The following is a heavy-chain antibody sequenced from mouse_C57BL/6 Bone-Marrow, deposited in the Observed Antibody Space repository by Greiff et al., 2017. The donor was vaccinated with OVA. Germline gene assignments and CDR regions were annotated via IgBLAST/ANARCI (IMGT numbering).Heavy chain of an antibody. J-gene: IGHJ3*01. CDR2: IHPNSGST. V-gene: IGHV1-64*01. CDR1: GYTFTSYW. CDR3: ARWGVTRFAY. Sequence: QVQLQQPGAELVKPGASVKLSCKASGYTFTSYWMHWVKQRPGQGLEWIGMIHPNSGSTNYNEKFKSKATLTVDKSSSTAYMQLSSLTSVDSAVYYCARWGVTRFAYWGQGILVTVSA. D-gene: IGHD2-2*01.